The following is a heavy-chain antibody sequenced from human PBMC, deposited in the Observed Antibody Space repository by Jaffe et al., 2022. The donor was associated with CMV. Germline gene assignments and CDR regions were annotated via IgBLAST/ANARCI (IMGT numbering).Heavy chain of an antibody. CDR2: THYSGST. Sequence: QVQLQESGPGLVKPSQTLSLTCTVSGASISSGNYYWSWIRQHPGKGLEWMGYTHYSGSTFYNPSLKSRVTISVDTSKNQFSLKLSSVTAADTAVYYCARGFNIVVVVVATPADWFDPWGQGTLVTVSS. D-gene: IGHD2-15*01. CDR1: GASISSGNYY. CDR3: ARGFNIVVVVVATPADWFDP. J-gene: IGHJ5*02. V-gene: IGHV4-31*03.